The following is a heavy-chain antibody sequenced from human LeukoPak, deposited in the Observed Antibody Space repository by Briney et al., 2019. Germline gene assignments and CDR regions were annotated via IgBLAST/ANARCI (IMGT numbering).Heavy chain of an antibody. D-gene: IGHD3-10*01. CDR3: VKDHRASYYDSGSYIGMDV. V-gene: IGHV3-23*01. CDR1: GFTFNNYA. J-gene: IGHJ6*02. CDR2: ISGSGGST. Sequence: PGGSLRLSCAASGFTFNNYAMSWVRQAPGKGLEWVSAISGSGGSTYYADSVKGRFTISRDNSKTTLYLQMNSLRVEDTAVYYCVKDHRASYYDSGSYIGMDVWGQGTTVTVSS.